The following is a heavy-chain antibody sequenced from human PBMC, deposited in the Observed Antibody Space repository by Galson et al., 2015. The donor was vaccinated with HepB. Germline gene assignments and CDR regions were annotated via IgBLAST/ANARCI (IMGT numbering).Heavy chain of an antibody. J-gene: IGHJ4*02. CDR3: GGGYYGSGSPPGFEY. V-gene: IGHV3-74*01. Sequence: SLRLSCAASGFTFSNYWMHWVRQAPGKGLVWVSRINTDGSRINYADSVKGRFTVSRDNAENTLHLQMSSLRTEDTAVYYCGGGYYGSGSPPGFEYWGQGTLVTVSS. CDR2: INTDGSRI. D-gene: IGHD3-10*01. CDR1: GFTFSNYW.